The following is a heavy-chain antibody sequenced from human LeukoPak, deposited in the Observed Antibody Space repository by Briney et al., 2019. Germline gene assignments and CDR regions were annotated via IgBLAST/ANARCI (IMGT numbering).Heavy chain of an antibody. V-gene: IGHV1-69*05. D-gene: IGHD5-24*01. CDR1: GGTFSSYA. Sequence: SVKVSCKASGGTFSSYAISWVRQAPGQGLEWMGGIIPIFGTANYAQKFQGRVTITTDESTSTAYMELSSLRSEDTAVYYCASTMGWLQLRGPFDYWGQGTLVTASS. CDR2: IIPIFGTA. CDR3: ASTMGWLQLRGPFDY. J-gene: IGHJ4*02.